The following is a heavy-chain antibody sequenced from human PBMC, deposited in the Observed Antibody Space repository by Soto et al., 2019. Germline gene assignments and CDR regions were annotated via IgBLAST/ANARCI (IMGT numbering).Heavy chain of an antibody. CDR3: AREENCSDGICYSEYFQR. J-gene: IGHJ1*01. CDR1: GYIFTAYS. Sequence: ASVKVSCKASGYIFTAYSMHWVRQAPGQGLEWMGVVNPSGGSTNYAQKFQGRITMTRDTSTSTVYMDLSSLTSEDTAVYYCAREENCSDGICYSEYFQRWGQGTLVTSPQ. CDR2: VNPSGGST. V-gene: IGHV1-46*01. D-gene: IGHD2-15*01.